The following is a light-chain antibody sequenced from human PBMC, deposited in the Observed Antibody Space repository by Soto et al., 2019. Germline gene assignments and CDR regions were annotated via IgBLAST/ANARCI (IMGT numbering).Light chain of an antibody. CDR3: HQRRAWPPIFT. CDR1: QSVGYY. J-gene: IGKJ3*01. Sequence: DIVLTQSPATLSLSPGERATLTCRASQSVGYYLAWYQHKPGQAPRLLIYDASKRAVGIPARFSGSGSGTDFTLTISSLEPEDFAVYYCHQRRAWPPIFTFGPRTKVDIK. V-gene: IGKV3-11*01. CDR2: DAS.